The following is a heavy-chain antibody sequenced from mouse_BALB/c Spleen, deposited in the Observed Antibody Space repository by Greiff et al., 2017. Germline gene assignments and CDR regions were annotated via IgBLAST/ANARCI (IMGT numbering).Heavy chain of an antibody. D-gene: IGHD2-12*01. Sequence: EVHLVESGGGLVKPGGSLKLSCAASGFTFSSYAMSWVRQTPEKRLEWVATISSGGSYTYYPDSVKGRFTISRDNAKNTLYLQMSSLRSEDTAMYYCARLVYDGAMDYWGQGTSVTVSS. CDR3: ARLVYDGAMDY. CDR2: ISSGGSYT. J-gene: IGHJ4*01. V-gene: IGHV5-9-3*01. CDR1: GFTFSSYA.